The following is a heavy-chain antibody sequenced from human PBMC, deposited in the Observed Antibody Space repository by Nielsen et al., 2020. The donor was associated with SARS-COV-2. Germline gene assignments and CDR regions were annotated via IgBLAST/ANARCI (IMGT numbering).Heavy chain of an antibody. CDR2: ISSSSSYI. V-gene: IGHV3-21*01. D-gene: IGHD3-10*01. CDR3: ARGEGTMVRGALLNYYYYGMDV. CDR1: GFTFSSYS. Sequence: LKISCAASGFTFSSYSMNWVRQAPGKGLEWVSSISSSSSYIYYADSVKGRFTISRDNAKNSLYLQMNSLRAEDTAVYYCARGEGTMVRGALLNYYYYGMDVWGQGTTVTVSS. J-gene: IGHJ6*02.